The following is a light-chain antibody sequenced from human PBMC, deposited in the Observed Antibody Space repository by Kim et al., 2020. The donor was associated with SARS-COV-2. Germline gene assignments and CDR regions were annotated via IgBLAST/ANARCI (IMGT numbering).Light chain of an antibody. CDR2: GKN. J-gene: IGLJ2*01. CDR3: NSRGSNDNVL. CDR1: SLRSYY. V-gene: IGLV3-19*01. Sequence: ALGQTVRITCQGDSLRSYYATWYQQKPGQAPRVVIYGKNNRPSGIPDRFSGSSAGDTASLTITGTQAGDEADYYCNSRGSNDNVLFGGGTQLTVL.